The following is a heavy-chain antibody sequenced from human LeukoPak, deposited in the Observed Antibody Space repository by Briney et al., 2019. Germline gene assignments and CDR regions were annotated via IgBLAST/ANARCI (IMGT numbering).Heavy chain of an antibody. CDR1: EFTFSNCW. J-gene: IGHJ4*02. Sequence: GGSLTLSCEAFEFTFSNCWMSWVRQAPGKGLEWVANINEDGSVKYYAGSVKGRFTISRDNARNSVFLQMNSLRAEDTAVYHCVRDKVSGPTLLDHWGQGTLVTVSS. D-gene: IGHD5/OR15-5a*01. CDR3: VRDKVSGPTLLDH. V-gene: IGHV3-7*01. CDR2: INEDGSVK.